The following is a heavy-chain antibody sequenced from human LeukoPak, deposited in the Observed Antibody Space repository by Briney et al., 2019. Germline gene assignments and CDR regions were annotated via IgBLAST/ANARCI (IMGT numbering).Heavy chain of an antibody. CDR2: ITPNADRT. V-gene: IGHV3-23*01. J-gene: IGHJ1*01. D-gene: IGHD3-22*01. CDR1: GFTFGSYG. Sequence: GGSPRLSCAASGFTFGSYGMSWVRQAPGKGLEWVSFITPNADRTSYADSVEGRFTISRDNPRNTPYMQMNSLRDEDTALYYCAIMHGYYDGSGYWVQWGQGTLVTVSS. CDR3: AIMHGYYDGSGYWVQ.